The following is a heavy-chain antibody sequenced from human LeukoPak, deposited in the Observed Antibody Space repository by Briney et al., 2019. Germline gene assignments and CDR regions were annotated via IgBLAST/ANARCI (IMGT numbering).Heavy chain of an antibody. Sequence: PGGSLRLSCAASGFTFSSYTMSWVRHAPGKGLEWVSTITTSDGNTYYVDSVKGRFTVSRDNSKNTLFLQMNSLRAEDTAVYYCAKAWDYGDRGEIDYWGQGTLVTVSS. CDR3: AKAWDYGDRGEIDY. D-gene: IGHD4-17*01. J-gene: IGHJ4*02. CDR1: GFTFSSYT. V-gene: IGHV3-23*01. CDR2: ITTSDGNT.